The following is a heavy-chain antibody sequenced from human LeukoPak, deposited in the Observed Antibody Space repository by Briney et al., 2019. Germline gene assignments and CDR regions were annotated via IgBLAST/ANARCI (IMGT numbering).Heavy chain of an antibody. J-gene: IGHJ4*02. D-gene: IGHD2-2*01. Sequence: PGGSLRLSCAASGFTFSTYAMSWVRQAPGKGLEWVSALSGSGDSTYYADSVKGRFTISRDNAKNSVYLQMNSLRAEDTAVYYCARLVCSTIPCYGKFYFDSWGQGTLVPVSS. CDR2: LSGSGDST. CDR3: ARLVCSTIPCYGKFYFDS. V-gene: IGHV3-23*01. CDR1: GFTFSTYA.